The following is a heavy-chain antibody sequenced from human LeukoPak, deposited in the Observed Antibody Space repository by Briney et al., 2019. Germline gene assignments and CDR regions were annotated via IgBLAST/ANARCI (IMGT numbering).Heavy chain of an antibody. CDR1: GGSFSGYY. V-gene: IGHV4-34*01. CDR2: INHSGST. D-gene: IGHD4-17*01. Sequence: PSETLSLTCTVYGGSFSGYYWSWIRQPPGKGLEWIGEINHSGSTNYNPSLKSRVTISVDTSKNQFSLKLSSVTAADTAVYYCARGSAVTNDYWGQGTLVTVSS. J-gene: IGHJ4*02. CDR3: ARGSAVTNDY.